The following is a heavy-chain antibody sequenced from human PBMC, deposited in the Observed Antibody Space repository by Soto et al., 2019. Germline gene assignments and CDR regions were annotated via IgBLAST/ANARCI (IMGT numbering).Heavy chain of an antibody. D-gene: IGHD3-3*01. CDR1: GFTVSSFY. J-gene: IGHJ4*02. CDR2: ISSGGST. Sequence: EVQLVESGGGLVQPGGSLILSCAASGFTVSSFYMTWVRQAPGKGLQWVAVISSGGSTYYADSVKGRFTISRDNSKNTLYLEMNSLRAEETAVYYCARDTFGGAYDFLHGGQGTLVTVSS. CDR3: ARDTFGGAYDFLH. V-gene: IGHV3-66*01.